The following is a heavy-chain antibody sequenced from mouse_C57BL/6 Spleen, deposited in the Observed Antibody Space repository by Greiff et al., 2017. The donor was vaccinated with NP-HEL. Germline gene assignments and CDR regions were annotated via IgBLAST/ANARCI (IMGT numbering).Heavy chain of an antibody. V-gene: IGHV1-82*01. D-gene: IGHD3-2*02. J-gene: IGHJ2*01. CDR1: GYAFSSSW. CDR2: IYPGDGDT. CDR3: ARRTAQAFDY. Sequence: VKLMESGPELVKPGASVKISCKASGYAFSSSWMNWVKQRPGKGLEWIGRIYPGDGDTNYNGKFKGKATLTADKSSSTAYMQLSSLTSEDSAVYFCARRTAQAFDYWGQGTTLTVSS.